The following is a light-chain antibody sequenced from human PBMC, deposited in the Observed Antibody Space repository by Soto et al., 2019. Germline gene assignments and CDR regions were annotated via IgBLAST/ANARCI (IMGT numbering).Light chain of an antibody. CDR3: QHYNYWPYT. Sequence: EIVMTQSPATLSLSPGERATLSCRASQTIDNTLAWYQRKPGQAPRLLIYDASTRATGVPARFSGSGPGTDFTLTISSLQSEDFAVYYCQHYNYWPYTFGQGTKV. CDR1: QTIDNT. V-gene: IGKV3-15*01. J-gene: IGKJ2*01. CDR2: DAS.